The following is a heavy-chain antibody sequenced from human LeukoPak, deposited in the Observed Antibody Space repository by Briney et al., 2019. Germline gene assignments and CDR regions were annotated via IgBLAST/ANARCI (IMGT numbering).Heavy chain of an antibody. Sequence: PSETLSLTCAVYGGSFSGYYWSWIRQPPGKGLEWIGEINHSGSTNYNPSLKSRVTISVDTSKNQFSLKLSSVTAADTAVYYCAREGAGTTNSYYYYYMDVWGKGTTVTVSS. D-gene: IGHD1-14*01. CDR2: INHSGST. J-gene: IGHJ6*03. CDR1: GGSFSGYY. CDR3: AREGAGTTNSYYYYYMDV. V-gene: IGHV4-34*01.